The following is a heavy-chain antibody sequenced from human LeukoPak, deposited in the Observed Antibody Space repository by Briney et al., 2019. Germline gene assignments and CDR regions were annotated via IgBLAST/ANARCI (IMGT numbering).Heavy chain of an antibody. Sequence: SVKVSCKASGGTFSSYVIRWVRQAPGQGLEWMVGIIPIFGTANYAQKFQGRVTITTDESTSTAYMELSSLRSEDTAVYYCASSGSYGVWYFDYWGQGTLVTVSS. CDR3: ASSGSYGVWYFDY. CDR1: GGTFSSYV. CDR2: IIPIFGTA. J-gene: IGHJ4*02. D-gene: IGHD1-26*01. V-gene: IGHV1-69*05.